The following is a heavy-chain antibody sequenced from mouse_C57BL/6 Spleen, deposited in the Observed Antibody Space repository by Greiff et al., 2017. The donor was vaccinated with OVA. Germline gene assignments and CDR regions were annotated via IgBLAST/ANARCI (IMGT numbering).Heavy chain of an antibody. CDR2: IDPETGGT. CDR1: GYTFTDYE. Sequence: VKLMESGAELVRPGASVTLSCKASGYTFTDYEMHWVKQTPVHGLEWIGAIDPETGGTAYNQKFKGKAILTADKSSSTAYMELRSLTSEDSAVYYCTRFTTVVVPYAMDYWGQGTSVTVSS. J-gene: IGHJ4*01. CDR3: TRFTTVVVPYAMDY. V-gene: IGHV1-15*01. D-gene: IGHD1-1*01.